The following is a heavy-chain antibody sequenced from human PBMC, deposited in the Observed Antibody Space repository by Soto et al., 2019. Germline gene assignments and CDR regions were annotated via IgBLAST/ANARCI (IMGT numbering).Heavy chain of an antibody. V-gene: IGHV3-7*01. J-gene: IGHJ4*02. CDR3: VRGSTSFDS. Sequence: GRPLRLSCSGFTFNTYCLSWVRQAPGKGLEWVANIIQDGSQKNYVGSVRGRFTISRDNAKTSLYLQMDRLRVDDTAVYYCVRGSTSFDSWGQGTLVTVSS. D-gene: IGHD2-2*01. CDR1: GFTFNTYC. CDR2: IIQDGSQK.